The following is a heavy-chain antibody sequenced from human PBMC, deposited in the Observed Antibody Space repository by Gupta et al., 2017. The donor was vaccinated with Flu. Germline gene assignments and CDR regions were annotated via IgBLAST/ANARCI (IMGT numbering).Heavy chain of an antibody. CDR1: GYTFISYD. J-gene: IGHJ6*02. D-gene: IGHD3-3*01. V-gene: IGHV1-8*01. Sequence: QVQLVQSGAEVKKPGASVRVSCKAPGYTFISYDLRWVRQAPGQGLEWMGWVNANTGKTGYAERFQGRVTLTRNTSINTAYMELSSLTSDDTAVYYCARDFWSGVYYFGMDVWGQGTTVSVSS. CDR3: ARDFWSGVYYFGMDV. CDR2: VNANTGKT.